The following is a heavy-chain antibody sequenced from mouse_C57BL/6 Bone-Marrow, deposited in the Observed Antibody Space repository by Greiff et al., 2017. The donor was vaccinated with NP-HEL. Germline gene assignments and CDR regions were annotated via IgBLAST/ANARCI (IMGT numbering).Heavy chain of an antibody. CDR2: SRNKANDYTT. CDR3: ARDPHYCGSSDWYFDV. J-gene: IGHJ1*03. D-gene: IGHD1-1*01. V-gene: IGHV7-1*01. Sequence: EVQLVESGGGLVQSGRSLRLSCATSGFTFSDFYMEWVRQAPGKGLEWIAASRNKANDYTTEYSASVKGRFIVSRDTSQSILYLQMNALRAEDTAIYYCARDPHYCGSSDWYFDVWGTGTTVTVSS. CDR1: GFTFSDFY.